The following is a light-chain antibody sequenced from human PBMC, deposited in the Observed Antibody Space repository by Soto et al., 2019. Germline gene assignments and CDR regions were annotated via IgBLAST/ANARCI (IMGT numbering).Light chain of an antibody. V-gene: IGKV4-1*01. CDR3: QQYCATPPYT. CDR1: QSVFYSSNNKNY. CDR2: WAS. J-gene: IGKJ2*01. Sequence: DIVMTQSPDSLAVSLGERATINCKSSQSVFYSSNNKNYLAWYQQKPGQPPKLLIYWASTRESGVPDRFSGSGSGTDFALTISSLQAEDVSVYYWQQYCATPPYTFGQGTKLEIK.